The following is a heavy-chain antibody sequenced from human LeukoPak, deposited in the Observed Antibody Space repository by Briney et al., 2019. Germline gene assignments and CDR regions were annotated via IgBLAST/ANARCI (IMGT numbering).Heavy chain of an antibody. Sequence: GGSLRLSCTASGFPFSDYSMNWVHQAPGKGLEWISYIGISSGNTKYADSVRGRFTISADNAKNSLYLQMNSLRVEDTAVYYCARDNPVDYYNNYGMDVWGQGITVTVSS. CDR1: GFPFSDYS. CDR3: ARDNPVDYYNNYGMDV. CDR2: IGISSGNT. J-gene: IGHJ6*02. V-gene: IGHV3-48*04.